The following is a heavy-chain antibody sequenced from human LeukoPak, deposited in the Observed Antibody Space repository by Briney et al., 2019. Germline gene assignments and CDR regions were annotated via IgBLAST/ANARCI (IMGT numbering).Heavy chain of an antibody. CDR2: MNPNSGNT. V-gene: IGHV1-8*01. Sequence: ASVKVSCKASGYTFTSYDINWVRQATGQGLEWVGWMNPNSGNTGYAQKFQGRVTMTRNTSISTAYMELSSLRSEDTAVYYCASVAYYDFWSDQSMDVWGQGTTVTASS. J-gene: IGHJ6*02. D-gene: IGHD3-3*01. CDR1: GYTFTSYD. CDR3: ASVAYYDFWSDQSMDV.